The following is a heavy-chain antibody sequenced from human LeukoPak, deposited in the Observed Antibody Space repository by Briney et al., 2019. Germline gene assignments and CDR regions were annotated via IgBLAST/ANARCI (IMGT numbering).Heavy chain of an antibody. V-gene: IGHV3-23*01. CDR2: ISGSGGST. CDR1: GFSFSNYA. Sequence: GGSLRLSCAASGFSFSNYAMSWVRQAPGKGLEWVSAISGSGGSTYYADSVKGRFTISRDNSKNTLYLQMNSLRAEDTAVYYCAKGTVTTIANWFDPWGQGTLVTVSS. CDR3: AKGTVTTIANWFDP. J-gene: IGHJ5*02. D-gene: IGHD4-17*01.